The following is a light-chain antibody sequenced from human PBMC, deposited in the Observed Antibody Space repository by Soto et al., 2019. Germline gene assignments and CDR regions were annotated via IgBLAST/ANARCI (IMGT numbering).Light chain of an antibody. CDR2: GAP. J-gene: IGKJ1*01. CDR1: QSVSSSY. V-gene: IGKV3-20*01. CDR3: QESPRT. Sequence: EIVLTQSPGTLALSPWERAALSCRASQSVSSSYLAWYQQKPGQAPRLLIYGAPSRATGIPDRFSGSGSGTDFTLTISRLEPEDFAVYYCQESPRTFGQGTKV.